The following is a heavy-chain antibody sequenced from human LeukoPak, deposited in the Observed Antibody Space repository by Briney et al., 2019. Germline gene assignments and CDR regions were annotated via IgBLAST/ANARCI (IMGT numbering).Heavy chain of an antibody. J-gene: IGHJ4*02. CDR3: AEAKTQETVLPGTH. V-gene: IGHV3-23*01. CDR2: ISGSGDTT. CDR1: GFTVSSNY. D-gene: IGHD1/OR15-1a*01. Sequence: GGSLRLSCVVSGFTVSSNYMNWVRQAPGKGLEWVSAISGSGDTTYYADSVKGRFTISRDNSKNTLYLQMNSLRAEDTAVYYCAEAKTQETVLPGTHWGQGTLVTVSS.